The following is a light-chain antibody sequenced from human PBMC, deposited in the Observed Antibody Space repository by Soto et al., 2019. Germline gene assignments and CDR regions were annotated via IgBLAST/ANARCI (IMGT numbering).Light chain of an antibody. CDR3: QQRSNWPRYT. CDR1: QSVSNY. Sequence: EIVLTQSPVTLSLSPGERATLSCRASQSVSNYLAWYQQKPGQAPRLLMYDASNRATGIPARFSGSGSGTDFNLTISSLEPEDFAVYYCQQRSNWPRYTFGQGTKLEIK. V-gene: IGKV3-11*01. J-gene: IGKJ2*01. CDR2: DAS.